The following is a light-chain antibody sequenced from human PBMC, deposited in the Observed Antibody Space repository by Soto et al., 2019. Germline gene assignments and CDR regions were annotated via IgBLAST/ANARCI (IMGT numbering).Light chain of an antibody. CDR1: QSVSSSY. V-gene: IGKV3-20*01. Sequence: EIVLTQSPGTLSLSPGERATLSCRASQSVSSSYLAWYQQKPGQAPRLLIYGASSRATGIPDRFRGSGSGNDFTLTISRLEPDDFAVYYCQQYRSDYTFDQGTKLEIK. CDR2: GAS. J-gene: IGKJ2*01. CDR3: QQYRSDYT.